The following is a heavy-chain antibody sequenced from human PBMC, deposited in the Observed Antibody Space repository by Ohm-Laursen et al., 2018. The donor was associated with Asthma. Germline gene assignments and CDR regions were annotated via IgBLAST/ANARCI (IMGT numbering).Heavy chain of an antibody. CDR3: AREWRNGMDV. D-gene: IGHD5-24*01. J-gene: IGHJ6*02. Sequence: SLRLSCAASGFTFSSYAMHWVRQAPGKGLEWVAVISYDGSNKYYADSVKGRFTISRDNSKNTLYLQMNSLRAEDTAVYYCAREWRNGMDVWGQGTTVTVSS. CDR2: ISYDGSNK. CDR1: GFTFSSYA. V-gene: IGHV3-30-3*01.